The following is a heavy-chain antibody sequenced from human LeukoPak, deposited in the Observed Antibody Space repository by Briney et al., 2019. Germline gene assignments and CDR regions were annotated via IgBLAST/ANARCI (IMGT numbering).Heavy chain of an antibody. V-gene: IGHV3-11*05. Sequence: GGTLRLSCAASGFTFSDYYMSWIRQAPGKGLGWVSYIPSTSSYTSYADSVKGRFTISRDNAKNSLYLQMNSLRAEDTAVYYCARAANTAAGTPTLAIDYWGQGTLVTVSS. J-gene: IGHJ4*02. D-gene: IGHD6-13*01. CDR1: GFTFSDYY. CDR3: ARAANTAAGTPTLAIDY. CDR2: IPSTSSYT.